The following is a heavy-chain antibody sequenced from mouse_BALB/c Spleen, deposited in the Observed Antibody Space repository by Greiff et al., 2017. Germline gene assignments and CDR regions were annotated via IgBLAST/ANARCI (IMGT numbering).Heavy chain of an antibody. CDR3: AREGHYYGSPDY. Sequence: EVKLQESGAELVRSGASVKLSCTASGFNIKDYYMHWVKQRPEQGLEWIGWIDPENGDTEYAPKFQGKATMTADTSSNTAYLQLSSLTSEDSAVYYCAREGHYYGSPDYWGQGTTLTVSS. CDR2: IDPENGDT. V-gene: IGHV14-4*02. D-gene: IGHD1-1*01. CDR1: GFNIKDYY. J-gene: IGHJ2*01.